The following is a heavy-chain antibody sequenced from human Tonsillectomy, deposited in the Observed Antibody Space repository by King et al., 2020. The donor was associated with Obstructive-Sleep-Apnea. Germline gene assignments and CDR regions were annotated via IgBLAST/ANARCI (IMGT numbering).Heavy chain of an antibody. Sequence: QLQESGPGLVKPSETLSLTCTGSGGSISSYYWSWIRQPPGKGLEWIGYIYYSGSTNYNPSLGIRVTFSVDTSKNQFSLKLSSVTAADTAVYYCARHLYYYYGMDVWGQGTTVTVSS. CDR2: IYYSGST. CDR3: ARHLYYYYGMDV. CDR1: GGSISSYY. J-gene: IGHJ6*02. V-gene: IGHV4-59*08.